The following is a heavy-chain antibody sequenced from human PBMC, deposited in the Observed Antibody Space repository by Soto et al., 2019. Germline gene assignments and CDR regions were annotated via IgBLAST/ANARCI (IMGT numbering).Heavy chain of an antibody. CDR2: IYHSGDT. Sequence: SETLSLTCDVSGDSITNNWWSWARQPPGEGLEWIGEIYHSGDTNYNPSLKSRVTISMDKSKTQFFLKLSSVTAADTAVYYCVRNTDYALAYWGQGSLVTVSS. V-gene: IGHV4-4*02. J-gene: IGHJ4*02. D-gene: IGHD4-17*01. CDR1: GDSITNNW. CDR3: VRNTDYALAY.